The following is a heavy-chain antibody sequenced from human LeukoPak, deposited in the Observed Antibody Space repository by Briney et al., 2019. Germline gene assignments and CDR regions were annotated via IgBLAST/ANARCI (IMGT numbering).Heavy chain of an antibody. CDR3: LRNNVKSTEPGVKDAFDI. Sequence: PGRSLRLSCAASEFTFDDYALHWVRQAPGKGLEWVSGISWNGGRIGYADSVKGRFTISRDNAKNSLYLEMNSLRGDDTAFYYCLRNNVKSTEPGVKDAFDIWGQGTMVTVSS. D-gene: IGHD2-8*01. J-gene: IGHJ3*02. CDR1: EFTFDDYA. CDR2: ISWNGGRI. V-gene: IGHV3-9*01.